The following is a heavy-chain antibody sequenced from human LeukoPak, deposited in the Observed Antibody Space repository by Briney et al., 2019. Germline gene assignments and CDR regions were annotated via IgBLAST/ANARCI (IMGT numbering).Heavy chain of an antibody. CDR2: IWYDGTNK. CDR1: GFTFSSYG. D-gene: IGHD2-21*02. J-gene: IGHJ4*02. Sequence: GGSLRLSCAASGFTFSSYGMHWVRQAPGKRLEWVAVIWYDGTNKYYADSVKGRFTISRDNSKNTLYLQMNSLRAEDTAVYYCARIGGDRHPIEYWGQGTLVTVSS. CDR3: ARIGGDRHPIEY. V-gene: IGHV3-33*01.